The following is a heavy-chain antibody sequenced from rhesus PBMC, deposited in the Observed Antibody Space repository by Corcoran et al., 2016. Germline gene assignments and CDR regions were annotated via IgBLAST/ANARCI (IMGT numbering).Heavy chain of an antibody. Sequence: QVQLQESGPGLVKPSETLSLTCAVSGGSISSGYYYWSRIRQPPGKGLEWIGYITYSGSTSYNPSLKSRVTISRETSKNQFSLKLSSVTAADTAVYYCAREYPVTTRFEFWGQGALVTVSS. V-gene: IGHV4-122*02. D-gene: IGHD4-23*01. CDR2: ITYSGST. J-gene: IGHJ1*01. CDR3: AREYPVTTRFEF. CDR1: GGSISSGYYY.